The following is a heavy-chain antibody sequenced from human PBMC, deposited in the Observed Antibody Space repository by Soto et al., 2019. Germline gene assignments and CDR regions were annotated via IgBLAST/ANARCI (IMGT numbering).Heavy chain of an antibody. CDR2: INHSGSS. Sequence: SETLSVTCVVHGGSFIGLYWTWIRQPPGKGLEWIGEINHSGSSNYNPPLKSRVTMSLDTSRNQFSLSLNSVTAADTAVYYCARMAGPWYFDLWGRGTLVTVSS. V-gene: IGHV4-34*01. CDR1: GGSFIGLY. J-gene: IGHJ2*01. CDR3: ARMAGPWYFDL.